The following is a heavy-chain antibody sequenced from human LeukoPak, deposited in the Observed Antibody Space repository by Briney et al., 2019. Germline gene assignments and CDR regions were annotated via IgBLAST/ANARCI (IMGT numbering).Heavy chain of an antibody. CDR2: ISLDGRET. CDR1: GFAFSSFS. V-gene: IGHV3-7*01. Sequence: PGGSLRLSCTASGFAFSSFSMTWVRQTPEKGLEWVASISLDGRETFYVDSVKGRFTISRDNAQNSLHLQMSSLRAEDTAVYYCARVTIFGVYIRSNWFDPWGQGTLVTVSS. D-gene: IGHD3-3*01. CDR3: ARVTIFGVYIRSNWFDP. J-gene: IGHJ5*02.